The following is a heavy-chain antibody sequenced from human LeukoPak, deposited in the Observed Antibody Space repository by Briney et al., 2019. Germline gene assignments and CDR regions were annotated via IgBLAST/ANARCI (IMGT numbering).Heavy chain of an antibody. V-gene: IGHV3-53*01. Sequence: PGGSLRLSCAASGFTVSSNYMSWVRQAPGKGLEWVSVIYSGGSTYYADSVKGRFTISRDNSKNTLYLQMNSLRAEDTAVYYCARAVWFGESSDAFDIWGQGTMVTVSS. CDR1: GFTVSSNY. D-gene: IGHD3-10*01. J-gene: IGHJ3*02. CDR3: ARAVWFGESSDAFDI. CDR2: IYSGGST.